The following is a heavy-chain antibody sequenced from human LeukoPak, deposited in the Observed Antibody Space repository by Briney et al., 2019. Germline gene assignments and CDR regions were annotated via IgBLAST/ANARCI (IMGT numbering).Heavy chain of an antibody. CDR3: ARDRGMGYGDYAVLDY. J-gene: IGHJ4*02. Sequence: SVKVSCKASGGTFSSYAISWVRQAPGQGLEWMGGIIPIFGTANYAQKFQGRVTITADESTSTAYMELSSLRSEDTAVYYCARDRGMGYGDYAVLDYWGQGTLVTVSS. V-gene: IGHV1-69*01. CDR2: IIPIFGTA. CDR1: GGTFSSYA. D-gene: IGHD4-17*01.